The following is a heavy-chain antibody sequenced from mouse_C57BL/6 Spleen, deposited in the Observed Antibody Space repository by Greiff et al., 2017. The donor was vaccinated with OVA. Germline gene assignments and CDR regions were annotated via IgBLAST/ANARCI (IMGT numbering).Heavy chain of an antibody. CDR1: GFTFSDYG. V-gene: IGHV5-17*01. D-gene: IGHD2-4*01. J-gene: IGHJ3*01. CDR3: ARYYDYDLGWFAY. CDR2: ISSGSSTI. Sequence: EVKVVESGGGLVKPGGSLKLSCAASGFTFSDYGMHWVRQAPEKGLEWVAYISSGSSTIYYADTVKGRFTISRDNAKNTLFLQMTSLRSEDTAMYYCARYYDYDLGWFAYWGQGTLVTVSA.